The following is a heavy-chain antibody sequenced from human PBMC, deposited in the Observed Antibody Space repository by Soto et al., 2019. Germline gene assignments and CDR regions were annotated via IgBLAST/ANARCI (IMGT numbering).Heavy chain of an antibody. V-gene: IGHV3-23*01. Sequence: GGSLRLSCAASGFTFSSYAMSWVRQAPGKGLEWVSTISGSGGSTYYADSVKGRFTISRDNSKNTLYLQMNSLRAEDTAVYYCAKAPDGGDAFDIWGQGTMVTVSS. J-gene: IGHJ3*02. CDR1: GFTFSSYA. CDR3: AKAPDGGDAFDI. D-gene: IGHD3-16*01. CDR2: ISGSGGST.